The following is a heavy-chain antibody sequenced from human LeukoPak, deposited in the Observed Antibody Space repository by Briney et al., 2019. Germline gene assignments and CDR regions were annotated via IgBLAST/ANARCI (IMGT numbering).Heavy chain of an antibody. V-gene: IGHV5-51*01. J-gene: IGHJ3*02. Sequence: GESLKISCKGSGYSFTSYWLGWVRQMPGKGLEWMGIIYPGDSDTRYSPSFQGQVTISADKSISTAYLQWSSLKASDTAMYYCARDGYNRGDAFDIWGQGTMVIVSS. D-gene: IGHD5-24*01. CDR3: ARDGYNRGDAFDI. CDR2: IYPGDSDT. CDR1: GYSFTSYW.